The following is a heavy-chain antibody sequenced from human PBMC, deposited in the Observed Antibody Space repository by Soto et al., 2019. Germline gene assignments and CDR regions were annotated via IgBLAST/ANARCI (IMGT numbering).Heavy chain of an antibody. CDR3: ASPQEVWGGTIPYHYYGMAV. D-gene: IGHD3-10*01. J-gene: IGHJ6*02. V-gene: IGHV4-59*08. Sequence: QVQLQESGPGLVKPSEPLSLTCTVSGGSIHNYYWSGIRQPPGKELEWIGYIYYSARTTSYNPSLEGRASIPLHTCKNQFCRKLNTVTATDTSVYYCASPQEVWGGTIPYHYYGMAVWGQGTRVNVSS. CDR2: IYYSARTT. CDR1: GGSIHNYY.